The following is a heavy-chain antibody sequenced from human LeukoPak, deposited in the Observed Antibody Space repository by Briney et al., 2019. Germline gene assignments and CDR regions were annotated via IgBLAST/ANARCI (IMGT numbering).Heavy chain of an antibody. Sequence: NSSETLSLTCAVYGGSFNGYYWSWIRQPPGKGLEWIGEINHSGSTNYNPSLKSRVTISVDTSKNQFSLKLSSVTAADTAVYYCARDTGQGSSSWYDGWGQGTLVTVSS. CDR1: GGSFNGYY. D-gene: IGHD6-13*01. J-gene: IGHJ4*02. V-gene: IGHV4-34*09. CDR3: ARDTGQGSSSWYDG. CDR2: INHSGST.